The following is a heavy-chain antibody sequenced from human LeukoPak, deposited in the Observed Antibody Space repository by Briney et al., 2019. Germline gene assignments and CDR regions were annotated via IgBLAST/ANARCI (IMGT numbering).Heavy chain of an antibody. CDR1: GYSITSYW. CDR2: IDTSDAYT. Sequence: GEALRISCKGSGYSITSYWNSWVRQLAGKGVEWRGRIDTSDAYTNYSPSFQGHVTISADKSISTAYLQRSSLKASDTAMYYCARQKFGSGNAWFDPWGQGTLVTVSS. D-gene: IGHD3-10*01. J-gene: IGHJ5*02. CDR3: ARQKFGSGNAWFDP. V-gene: IGHV5-10-1*01.